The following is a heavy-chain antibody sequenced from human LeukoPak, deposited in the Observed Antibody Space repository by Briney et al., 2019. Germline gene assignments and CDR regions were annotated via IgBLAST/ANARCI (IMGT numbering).Heavy chain of an antibody. CDR3: AKGSDYGDYYFDY. J-gene: IGHJ4*02. Sequence: GGSLRLSCAASGFTFSNYGMHWVRQAPGKGLDWVTFIHCDGSNTYYADSVKGRFTISRDNSKNTLYLQMNSLRPEDTAVYYCAKGSDYGDYYFDYWGQGTLVTVSS. CDR2: IHCDGSNT. D-gene: IGHD4-17*01. CDR1: GFTFSNYG. V-gene: IGHV3-30*02.